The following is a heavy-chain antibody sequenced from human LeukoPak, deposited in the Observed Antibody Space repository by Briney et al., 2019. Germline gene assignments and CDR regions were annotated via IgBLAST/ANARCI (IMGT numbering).Heavy chain of an antibody. J-gene: IGHJ4*02. V-gene: IGHV4-39*01. Sequence: ETESLMCTLSCRSMSSSIYYWGWIRRPAWRGLERFVRIYYSGSIHNHPSLNSRVPVSVHTSNNQFSLKLRSVTGADTAVYYCARLHSRVRGVYPFYFWGQETLFTVSP. CDR2: IYYSGSI. D-gene: IGHD3-10*01. CDR3: ARLHSRVRGVYPFYF. CDR1: CRSMSSSIYY.